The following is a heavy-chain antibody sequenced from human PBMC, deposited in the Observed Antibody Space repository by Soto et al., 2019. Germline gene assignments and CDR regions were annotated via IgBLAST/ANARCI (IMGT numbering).Heavy chain of an antibody. D-gene: IGHD6-25*01. V-gene: IGHV1-8*01. CDR2: MNPNSGNT. Sequence: QVQLVQSGAEVKKPGASVKVSCKASGYTFTSYDINWVRQATGQGLEWMGWMNPNSGNTGYAQKFQGRVTMTRNTYXXTAYMELSSRRSEDTAVNYCARGRWVGRTAGWCDPWGQGTLVTVSS. CDR1: GYTFTSYD. CDR3: ARGRWVGRTAGWCDP. J-gene: IGHJ5*02.